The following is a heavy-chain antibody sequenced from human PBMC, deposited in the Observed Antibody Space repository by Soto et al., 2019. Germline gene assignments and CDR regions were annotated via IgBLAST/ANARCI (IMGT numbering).Heavy chain of an antibody. J-gene: IGHJ4*02. CDR3: ARVTGEYYYDSSGYYY. D-gene: IGHD3-22*01. CDR2: ISAYNGNT. V-gene: IGHV1-18*01. CDR1: GYTFTSYG. Sequence: GASVKVSCKASGYTFTSYGISWVRQAPGQGLEWMGWISAYNGNTNYAQKLQGRVTMTTDTSTSTAYMELRSLRSDDTAVYYCARVTGEYYYDSSGYYYWGQGTLVTVS.